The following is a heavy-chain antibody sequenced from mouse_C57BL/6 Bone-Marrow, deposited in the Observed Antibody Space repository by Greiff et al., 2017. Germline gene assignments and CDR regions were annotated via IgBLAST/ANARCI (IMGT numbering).Heavy chain of an antibody. V-gene: IGHV1-69*01. Sequence: QVQLKQPGAELVMPGASVKLSCKASGYTFTSYWMHWVKQRPGQGLEWIGEIDPSDSYTNYNQKFQGKSTLTVDKSSSTAYMQLSSLTSEDSAVYYCARDGYGSSYAVFDYWGQGTTLTVSS. CDR2: IDPSDSYT. D-gene: IGHD1-1*01. CDR3: ARDGYGSSYAVFDY. CDR1: GYTFTSYW. J-gene: IGHJ2*01.